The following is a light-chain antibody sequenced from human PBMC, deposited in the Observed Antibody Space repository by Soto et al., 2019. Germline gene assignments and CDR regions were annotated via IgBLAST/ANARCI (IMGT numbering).Light chain of an antibody. V-gene: IGKV1-6*01. J-gene: IGKJ5*01. CDR3: QQYENLPT. CDR2: AAS. CDR1: QGIRND. Sequence: AIQMTQSPSSLSASVGDRVTITCRASQGIRNDLGWYQQKPGKAPKLLIYAASSLQSGVPSRFSGSGSGTDFTLTISSLQPEDFATYYCQQYENLPTFGQGTRLDIK.